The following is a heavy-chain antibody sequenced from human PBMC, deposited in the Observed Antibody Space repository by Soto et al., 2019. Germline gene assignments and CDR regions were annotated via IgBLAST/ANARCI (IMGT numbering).Heavy chain of an antibody. CDR3: ARGVLTGVEIVATST. CDR1: GYTFTNYY. Sequence: AAVKVSCKSSGYTFTNYYMHWVRQAPGQWLEWMGMINPSGGNTRYAQKFRGRVTMTRDTSTSTVYMELSSLRSEDTAVYYCARGVLTGVEIVATSTWGQGTIVTVSS. V-gene: IGHV1-46*01. CDR2: INPSGGNT. D-gene: IGHD5-12*01. J-gene: IGHJ3*01.